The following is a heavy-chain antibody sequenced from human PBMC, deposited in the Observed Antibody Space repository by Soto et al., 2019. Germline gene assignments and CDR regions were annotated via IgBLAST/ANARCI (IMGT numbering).Heavy chain of an antibody. J-gene: IGHJ6*02. V-gene: IGHV1-24*01. CDR1: GYTLTELS. CDR3: ATSYLAYYYYYGMDV. Sequence: ASVKVSCKVSGYTLTELSMHWVRQAPGKELEWMGGFDPEDGEAIYAQKFQGRVTMTEDTSTDTAYMELSSLRSEDTAVYYCATSYLAYYYYYGMDVWGQGTTVTVSS. CDR2: FDPEDGEA.